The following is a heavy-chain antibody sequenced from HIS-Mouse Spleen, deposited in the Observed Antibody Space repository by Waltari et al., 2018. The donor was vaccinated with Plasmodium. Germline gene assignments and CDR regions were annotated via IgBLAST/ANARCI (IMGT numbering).Heavy chain of an antibody. Sequence: QVTLRESGPALVKPTQTLTLTCTFSGFSLSTSGMCVSWIRQPPGKALEWLARIDWDEDKYYSTSLKTRLTISNDTSKNQVVLTMTNMDPVDTATYYCARTTYSSSSAKYYYYGMDVWGQGTTVTVSS. CDR1: GFSLSTSGMC. CDR3: ARTTYSSSSAKYYYYGMDV. V-gene: IGHV2-70*15. J-gene: IGHJ6*02. CDR2: IDWDEDK. D-gene: IGHD6-6*01.